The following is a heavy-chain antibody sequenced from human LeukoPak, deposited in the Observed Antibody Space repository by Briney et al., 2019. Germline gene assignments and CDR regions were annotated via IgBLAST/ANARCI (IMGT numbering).Heavy chain of an antibody. V-gene: IGHV3-73*01. Sequence: GGSLRLSCAASGFTFSGSAMHWVRQASGKGLEWVGRIRSKANSYATAYAASVKGRFTISRDDSKDTAYLQMNSLKTGDTAVYYCTTRLAAADYWGQGTLVTVSS. CDR1: GFTFSGSA. J-gene: IGHJ4*02. CDR3: TTRLAAADY. CDR2: IRSKANSYAT. D-gene: IGHD6-13*01.